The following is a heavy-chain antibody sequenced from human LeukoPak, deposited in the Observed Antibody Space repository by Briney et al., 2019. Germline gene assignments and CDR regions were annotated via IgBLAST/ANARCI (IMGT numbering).Heavy chain of an antibody. CDR3: STDYWRLGFDY. CDR1: GFTFGDYA. V-gene: IGHV3-49*03. D-gene: IGHD1-1*01. CDR2: IRSRTYGGTT. Sequence: RAGGSLRLSCTASGFTFGDYAMSWFRQAPGRGLEWVGFIRSRTYGGTTEDAASVRGRFTLSRDDSKNIVYLEMNILRAEDTAVYYCSTDYWRLGFDYWGQGTLVTVSS. J-gene: IGHJ4*02.